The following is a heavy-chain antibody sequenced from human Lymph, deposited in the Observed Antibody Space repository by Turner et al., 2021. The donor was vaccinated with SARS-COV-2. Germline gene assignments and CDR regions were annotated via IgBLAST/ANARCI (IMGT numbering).Heavy chain of an antibody. CDR2: INPNSGGT. J-gene: IGHJ6*02. V-gene: IGHV1-2*02. CDR3: ARDVERYNDFWSGYSGGYGLDV. CDR1: GYTFTGYY. D-gene: IGHD3-3*01. Sequence: QVQLLQSGAEVKKPGASVKDSCKASGYTFTGYYMHWVRQAPGQGLEWMGWINPNSGGTNYAKKFQGRVTMTRDTSISTAYMELSRLRSDDTAVYYCARDVERYNDFWSGYSGGYGLDVWGQGTTVTVSS.